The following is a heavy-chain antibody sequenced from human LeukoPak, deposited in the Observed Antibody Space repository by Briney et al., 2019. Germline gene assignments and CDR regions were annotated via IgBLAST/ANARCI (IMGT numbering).Heavy chain of an antibody. V-gene: IGHV3-53*01. D-gene: IGHD3-10*01. CDR2: IYSGGST. CDR3: ARETEYYGSGSYYIGY. CDR1: GFTVSSNY. Sequence: GGSLRLSCAASGFTVSSNYMSWVRQAPGKGPEWVSVIYSGGSTYYADSVKGRFTISRDDAKNTLYLQMNSLRAEDTAVYYCARETEYYGSGSYYIGYWGQGTLVTVSS. J-gene: IGHJ4*02.